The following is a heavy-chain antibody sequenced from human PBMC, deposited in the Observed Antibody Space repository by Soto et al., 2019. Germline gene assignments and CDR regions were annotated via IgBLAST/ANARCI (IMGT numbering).Heavy chain of an antibody. CDR1: GGSISSYY. V-gene: IGHV4-59*01. CDR2: IYYSGST. Sequence: ASETLSLTCTVSGGSISSYYWSWIRQPPGKGLEWIGYIYYSGSTNYNPSLKSRVTISVDTSKNQFSLKLSSVTAADTAMYYCARDSREHCTNGVCYAFDIWGQGTMVTVSS. J-gene: IGHJ3*02. D-gene: IGHD2-8*01. CDR3: ARDSREHCTNGVCYAFDI.